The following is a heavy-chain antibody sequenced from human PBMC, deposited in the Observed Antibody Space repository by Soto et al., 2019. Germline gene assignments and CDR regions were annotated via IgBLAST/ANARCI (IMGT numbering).Heavy chain of an antibody. J-gene: IGHJ5*02. Sequence: SETLSLTCAVSGGSISSSNWWSWVRQPPGKGLEWIGEIYHSGSTNYNPSLKSRVTISVDKSKNQFSLKLSSVTAADTAVYYCAREKRYCSSTSCPGGRVFDPWGQGTLVTVSS. CDR2: IYHSGST. D-gene: IGHD2-2*01. CDR3: AREKRYCSSTSCPGGRVFDP. CDR1: GGSISSSNW. V-gene: IGHV4-4*02.